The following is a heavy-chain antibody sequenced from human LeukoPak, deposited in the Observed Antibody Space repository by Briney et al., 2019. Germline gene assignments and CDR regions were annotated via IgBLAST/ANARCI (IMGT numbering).Heavy chain of an antibody. V-gene: IGHV1-18*01. CDR1: GYTFTSYG. CDR2: IGTYSGNT. J-gene: IGHJ4*02. Sequence: ASVKVSCKASGYTFTSYGVNWVRQAPGRGLEWMGWIGTYSGNTNYAQMLQGRVTMTTDTSTSTAYMELRSLRSDDAAVYYCARDAEPTVYSSSPYSFDYWGQGTLVTVSS. CDR3: ARDAEPTVYSSSPYSFDY. D-gene: IGHD6-13*01.